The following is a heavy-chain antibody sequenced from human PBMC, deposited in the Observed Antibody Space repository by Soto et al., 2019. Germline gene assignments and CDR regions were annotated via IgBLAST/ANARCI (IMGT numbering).Heavy chain of an antibody. J-gene: IGHJ4*02. CDR3: ARVPADY. V-gene: IGHV3-21*02. CDR1: GFTFGSYS. CDR2: ISSTSSQT. Sequence: EVQLVESGGGLVKPGGSLRLSCAASGFTFGSYSMKWVRQAPGKGLEWVSSISSTSSQTYYADSVKGRFTVSRDNAKNSRFLQMNSLSVEDTAVYYCARVPADYWGQGILVTVSS.